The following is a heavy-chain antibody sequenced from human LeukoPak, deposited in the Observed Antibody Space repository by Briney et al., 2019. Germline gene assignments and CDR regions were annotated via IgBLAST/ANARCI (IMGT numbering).Heavy chain of an antibody. V-gene: IGHV1-69*13. CDR1: GGTFSSYA. CDR3: ARDRYSGSYYYYYYMDV. D-gene: IGHD1-26*01. Sequence: SVKVSCKASGGTFSSYAISWVRQAPGQGLEWMGGIIPIFGTANYAQKFQGRVTITADESTSTAYMELSSLRSEDTAVYYCARDRYSGSYYYYYYMDVWGKGTTVTVSS. CDR2: IIPIFGTA. J-gene: IGHJ6*03.